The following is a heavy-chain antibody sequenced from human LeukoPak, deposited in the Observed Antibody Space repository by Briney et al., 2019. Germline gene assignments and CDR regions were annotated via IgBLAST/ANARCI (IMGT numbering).Heavy chain of an antibody. V-gene: IGHV3-23*01. CDR2: ISGSAGST. Sequence: GGSLRLSCAASGFTFSSYAMSWVRQAPGKGLEWASGISGSAGSTYYADSVKGRFTVSRGNSKNTLYLQMNSLRAEDTAVYYCARFHSFYHDTTATNSFDIWGQGTMVTVSS. J-gene: IGHJ3*02. CDR1: GFTFSSYA. CDR3: ARFHSFYHDTTATNSFDI. D-gene: IGHD2-15*01.